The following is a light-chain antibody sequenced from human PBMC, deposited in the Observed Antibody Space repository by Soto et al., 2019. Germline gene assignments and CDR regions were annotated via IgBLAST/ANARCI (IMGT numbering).Light chain of an antibody. J-gene: IGKJ1*01. CDR1: QSVSNNY. CDR2: GAS. Sequence: EIVLRQSPGTLSLSPGERATLSCRASQSVSNNYLAWYQQKPGQAPRLLIYGASNRATGIPYRFSGSGSGTDFTLTISRLEPEDFAVYYCQQYGSSGTFGQGTKVDI. V-gene: IGKV3-20*01. CDR3: QQYGSSGT.